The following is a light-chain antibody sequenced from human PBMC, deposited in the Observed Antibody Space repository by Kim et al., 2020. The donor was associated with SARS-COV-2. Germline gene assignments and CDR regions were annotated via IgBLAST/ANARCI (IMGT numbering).Light chain of an antibody. CDR1: QSINAY. CDR2: AAS. J-gene: IGKJ4*01. CDR3: QRSHTAPLLT. Sequence: DIQMTQSPSSLAASVGDRVTITCRASQSINAYLNWYQQKPGKAPKLLIYAASTLQSGVPSRFSGSGSGTDFTLTINSLQTEDFATYYWQRSHTAPLLTFGGGTKVDIK. V-gene: IGKV1-39*01.